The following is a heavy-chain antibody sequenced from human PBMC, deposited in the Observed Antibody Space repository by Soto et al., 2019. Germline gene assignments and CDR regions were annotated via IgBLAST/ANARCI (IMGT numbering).Heavy chain of an antibody. D-gene: IGHD3-10*01. J-gene: IGHJ5*02. CDR2: IYYSGST. CDR1: GGSISSINW. V-gene: IGHV4-4*02. CDR3: ARSSGVSATNWFDA. Sequence: QVHLQESGPGLVKPSGTLSLTCGVSGGSISSINWWSWVRQTPGKGLEWIGEIYYSGSTNYNPSLTSRVTMSIDKSKNQFFLNLTSVTAADTALYYCARSSGVSATNWFDAWGQGTWVTVSS.